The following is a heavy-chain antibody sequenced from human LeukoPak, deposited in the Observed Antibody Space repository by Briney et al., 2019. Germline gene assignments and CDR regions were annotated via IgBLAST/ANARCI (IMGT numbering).Heavy chain of an antibody. Sequence: SETLSLTCTVSGGSISSYYWSWIRQPPGKGLEWIGYIYYSGSTNYNPSLKSRVTISVDTSKNQFSLKLSSVTAADTAVYYCARVGVGPIVVVPAATWAFDIWGQGTMVTVSS. D-gene: IGHD2-2*01. CDR2: IYYSGST. CDR3: ARVGVGPIVVVPAATWAFDI. V-gene: IGHV4-59*13. CDR1: GGSISSYY. J-gene: IGHJ3*02.